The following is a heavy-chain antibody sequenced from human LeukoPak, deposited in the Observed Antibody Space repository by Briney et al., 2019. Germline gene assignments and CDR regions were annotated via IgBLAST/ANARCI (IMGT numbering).Heavy chain of an antibody. CDR1: GYTFTGYY. CDR2: INPTHGGT. D-gene: IGHD4-17*01. V-gene: IGHV1-2*02. CDR3: AIVTTVDGY. J-gene: IGHJ4*02. Sequence: ASVKVSCKASGYTFTGYYIHWVRQAPGQGLEWMGWINPTHGGTNYAQKFQGRVTMTRDTSISTAYMEVSRLRSDDTAMYYCAIVTTVDGYWGQGTLLTVSS.